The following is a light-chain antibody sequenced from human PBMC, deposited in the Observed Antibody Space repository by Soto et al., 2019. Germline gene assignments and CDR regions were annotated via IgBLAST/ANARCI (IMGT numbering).Light chain of an antibody. CDR1: QSVTNY. V-gene: IGKV3-11*01. J-gene: IGKJ1*01. CDR3: QQRLNWPSG. CDR2: DAS. Sequence: EIFLTQSPDTLSLSPGERATLSCRASQSVTNYIAWYQQRPGQAPRLLIYDASNRSTGVPARFRGSGSGPDFTLTISALEPAYFGLDYGQQRLNWPSGFGQGTKVESK.